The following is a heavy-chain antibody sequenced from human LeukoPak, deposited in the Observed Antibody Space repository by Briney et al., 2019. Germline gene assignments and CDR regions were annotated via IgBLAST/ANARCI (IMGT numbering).Heavy chain of an antibody. V-gene: IGHV4-31*03. J-gene: IGHJ4*02. D-gene: IGHD2-15*01. Sequence: SETLSVTCTVSGGSISSGGYYWSWIRQHPGKGLEWIGYIYYSGSTYYNPSLKSRVTISVDTSKNQFSLKLSSVTAADTAVYYCARGGRSWYFDYWGQGALVTVSS. CDR2: IYYSGST. CDR3: ARGGRSWYFDY. CDR1: GGSISSGGYY.